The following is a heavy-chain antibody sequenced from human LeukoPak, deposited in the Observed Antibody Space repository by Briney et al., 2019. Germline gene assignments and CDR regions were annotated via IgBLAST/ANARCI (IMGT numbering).Heavy chain of an antibody. V-gene: IGHV1-69*13. CDR2: IIPIFGTA. J-gene: IGHJ5*02. Sequence: GASVKVSCKASGGTVSSYAISWVRQAPGQGLEWMGGIIPIFGTANYAQKFQGRVTITADESTSTAYMELSSLRSEDTAVYYCARDGWAAAGTQYNWFDPWGQGTLVTVSS. CDR1: GGTVSSYA. CDR3: ARDGWAAAGTQYNWFDP. D-gene: IGHD6-13*01.